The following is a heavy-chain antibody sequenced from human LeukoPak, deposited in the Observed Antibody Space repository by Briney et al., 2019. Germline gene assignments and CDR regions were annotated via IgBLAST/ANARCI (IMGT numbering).Heavy chain of an antibody. J-gene: IGHJ5*02. CDR3: ARTTSSGWAMFDP. CDR2: IYTSGST. D-gene: IGHD6-19*01. CDR1: GGSISSGSYY. V-gene: IGHV4-61*02. Sequence: TSETLSLTCTVSGGSISSGSYYWSWIRQPAGKGLEWIGRIYTSGSTNYNPSLKSRVTISVDTSKNQFSLKLSSVTAADTAVYYCARTTSSGWAMFDPWGQGTLVTVSS.